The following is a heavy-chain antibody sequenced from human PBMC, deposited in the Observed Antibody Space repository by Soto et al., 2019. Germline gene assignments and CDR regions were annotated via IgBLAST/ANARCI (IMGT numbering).Heavy chain of an antibody. V-gene: IGHV1-69*13. CDR3: ASRSKYSSSWYCYYYGMDV. Sequence: SVKVSCKASGGTFSSYAISWVRPAPGQGLEWMGGIIPIFGTANYAQKFQGRVTITADESKSTAYMELSSLRSEDTAVYYCASRSKYSSSWYCYYYGMDVWGQGTTVTVSS. J-gene: IGHJ6*02. D-gene: IGHD6-13*01. CDR1: GGTFSSYA. CDR2: IIPIFGTA.